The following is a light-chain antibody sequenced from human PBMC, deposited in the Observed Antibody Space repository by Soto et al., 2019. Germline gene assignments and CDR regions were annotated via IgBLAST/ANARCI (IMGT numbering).Light chain of an antibody. J-gene: IGLJ1*01. CDR3: SSYAGSSNV. Sequence: ALTQSPSASGSPGQSVTISCTGTSSDIGGYDSVSWYQQHPGKAPKVMIYDVSKRPSGVPDRFSGSKSGNTASLTVSALQAEDEADYYCSSYAGSSNVFGTGTKVTVL. CDR2: DVS. CDR1: SSDIGGYDS. V-gene: IGLV2-8*01.